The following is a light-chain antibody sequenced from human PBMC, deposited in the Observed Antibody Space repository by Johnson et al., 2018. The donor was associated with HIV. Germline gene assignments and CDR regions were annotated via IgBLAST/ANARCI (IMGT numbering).Light chain of an antibody. Sequence: QSVLTQSPSVSAAPGQKVTISCSGSSANIGNNYVSWYQQLPGTAPKLLICENNERPSGIPDRFSGSKSGTSATLGITGLQTGDEADYYCGTWDTSLSAGGVFGTGTKVTVL. J-gene: IGLJ1*01. CDR2: ENN. CDR1: SANIGNNY. V-gene: IGLV1-51*02. CDR3: GTWDTSLSAGGV.